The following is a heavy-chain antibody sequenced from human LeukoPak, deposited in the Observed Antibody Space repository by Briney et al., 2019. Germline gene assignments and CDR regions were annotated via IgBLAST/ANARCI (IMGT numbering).Heavy chain of an antibody. D-gene: IGHD4-17*01. Sequence: SETLSLTCTVSGGSISSYYWSWIRQPAGKGLEWIGRIYTSGSTNYNPSLKSRVTMSVDTSKNQFSLKLSSVTAADTAVYYSARARRVGGDYVGPYFVYWGQGTLVTVSS. V-gene: IGHV4-4*07. CDR2: IYTSGST. J-gene: IGHJ4*02. CDR1: GGSISSYY. CDR3: ARARRVGGDYVGPYFVY.